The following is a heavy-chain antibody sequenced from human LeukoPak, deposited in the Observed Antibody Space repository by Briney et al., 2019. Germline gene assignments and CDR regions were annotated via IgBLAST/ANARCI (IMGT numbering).Heavy chain of an antibody. V-gene: IGHV3-7*01. D-gene: IGHD3-9*01. CDR2: IKQDGSEK. J-gene: IGHJ4*02. CDR3: ARDTPQNYDILTGYYDY. CDR1: GFTFSRYW. Sequence: GGSLRLSCAASGFTFSRYWMSWVRQAPGKGLEWVANIKQDGSEKYYVDSVKGRFTISRDNAKNSLYLQMNSLRAEDTAVYYCARDTPQNYDILTGYYDYWGQGTLVTVSS.